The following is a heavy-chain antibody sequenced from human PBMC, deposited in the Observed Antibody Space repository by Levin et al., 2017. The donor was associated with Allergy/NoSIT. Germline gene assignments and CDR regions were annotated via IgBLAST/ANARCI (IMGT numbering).Heavy chain of an antibody. CDR3: TRDVLSRYFDL. J-gene: IGHJ2*01. Sequence: GGSLRLSCAASGFTFSSYSMNWVRQAPGKGLEWVAVIYYDGSKRYYADSVKGRFTVSRDDSKNTLYLQMSTLRAEDTAVYYCTRDVLSRYFDLWGRGTLVTVSS. CDR2: IYYDGSKR. V-gene: IGHV3-33*08. CDR1: GFTFSSYS.